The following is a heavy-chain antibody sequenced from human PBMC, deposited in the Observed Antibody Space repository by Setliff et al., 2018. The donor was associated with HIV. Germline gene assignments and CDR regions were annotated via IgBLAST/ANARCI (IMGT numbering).Heavy chain of an antibody. V-gene: IGHV4-34*01. CDR3: AGDKRYRLPFDS. CDR1: GESFSAYY. J-gene: IGHJ4*02. D-gene: IGHD2-2*02. Sequence: SETLSLTCAVYGESFSAYYWSWIRQSPEMGLEWIAEISHTGSTKYNPSLGSRVTISLATSKNQFSLSLRSLSAADTAVYYCAGDKRYRLPFDSWGQGSLVTVSS. CDR2: ISHTGST.